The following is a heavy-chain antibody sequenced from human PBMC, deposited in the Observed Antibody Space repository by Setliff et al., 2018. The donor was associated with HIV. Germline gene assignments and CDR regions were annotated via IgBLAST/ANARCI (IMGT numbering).Heavy chain of an antibody. J-gene: IGHJ4*01. CDR3: AKDGISGGAYPPYYFDY. Sequence: GGSLRLSCAASGFTFTSYDMSWVRQAPGKGLEWLATISGSGGSTFYADSVKGRFTISRDNSKNTLYLLMNGLRVEDTAVYYCAKDGISGGAYPPYYFDYWGHGTLVTVSS. CDR2: ISGSGGST. CDR1: GFTFTSYD. V-gene: IGHV3-23*01. D-gene: IGHD2-15*01.